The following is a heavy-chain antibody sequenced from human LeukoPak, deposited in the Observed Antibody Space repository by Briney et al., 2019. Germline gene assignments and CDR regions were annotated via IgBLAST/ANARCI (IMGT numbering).Heavy chain of an antibody. Sequence: SETLSLTCTVSGGSISSYYWSWIRQPPGKGLEWIGYIYYSGSTNYNPSLKSRVTISVDTSKNQFSLKLSSVTAADTALYYCASVLVVRGASYFDYWGQGILVTVSS. V-gene: IGHV4-59*01. CDR2: IYYSGST. CDR3: ASVLVVRGASYFDY. CDR1: GGSISSYY. J-gene: IGHJ4*02. D-gene: IGHD3-10*01.